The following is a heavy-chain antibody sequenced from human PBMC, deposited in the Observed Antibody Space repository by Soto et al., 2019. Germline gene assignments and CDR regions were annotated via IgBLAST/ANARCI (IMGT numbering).Heavy chain of an antibody. J-gene: IGHJ4*02. CDR2: IYPGDFDI. CDR3: ARACGGEYYDRRSWYSAY. D-gene: IGHD3-16*01. Sequence: GESLKISCKGSGYKFIDYWIGWVRQVPGKGLEWMGSIYPGDFDIKYGPSFQGQVTISADKSITTVYLRWSSLKASDTGIYYCARACGGEYYDRRSWYSAYWGQGTQVTVSS. V-gene: IGHV5-51*01. CDR1: GYKFIDYW.